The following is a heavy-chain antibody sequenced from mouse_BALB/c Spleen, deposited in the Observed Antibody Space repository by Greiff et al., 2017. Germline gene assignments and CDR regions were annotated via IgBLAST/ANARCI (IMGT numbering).Heavy chain of an antibody. Sequence: EVKVEESGGGLVQPGGSMKLSCVASGFTFSNYWMNWVRQSPEKGLEWVAEIRLKSNNYATHYAESVKGRFTISRDDSKSSVYLQMNNLRAEDTGIYYCTRPLYYGYDYYYAMDYWGQGTSVTVSS. D-gene: IGHD2-2*01. CDR2: IRLKSNNYAT. J-gene: IGHJ4*01. CDR1: GFTFSNYW. CDR3: TRPLYYGYDYYYAMDY. V-gene: IGHV6-6*02.